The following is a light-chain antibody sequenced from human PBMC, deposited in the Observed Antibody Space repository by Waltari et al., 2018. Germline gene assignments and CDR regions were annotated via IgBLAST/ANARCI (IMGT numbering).Light chain of an antibody. J-gene: IGLJ3*02. CDR1: SSDVGGYNY. CDR2: DGS. V-gene: IGLV2-11*01. Sequence: QSALTQPRPGSGAPGQSVTIPCTGTSSDVGGYNYVSWYQQHPVKAPNLMIYDGSKRPSGVPDRFSGSKSGNAASLTISGLQAEDEADYYCCSYAGGYSWVFGGGTKLTVL. CDR3: CSYAGGYSWV.